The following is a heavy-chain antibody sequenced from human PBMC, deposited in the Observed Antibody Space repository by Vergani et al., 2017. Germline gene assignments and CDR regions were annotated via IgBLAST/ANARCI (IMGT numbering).Heavy chain of an antibody. J-gene: IGHJ4*02. Sequence: EVQLVESGGGLIQPGGSLRLSCAASGFTVSSNYMSWVRQAPGKGLEWVSVIYSGGSTYYADSVKGRFTISRDNSKNTLYLQMNSLRAEDTAVYYCAKVRRNWGNLGYFDYWGQGTLVTVSS. CDR1: GFTVSSNY. D-gene: IGHD7-27*01. V-gene: IGHV3-66*03. CDR2: IYSGGST. CDR3: AKVRRNWGNLGYFDY.